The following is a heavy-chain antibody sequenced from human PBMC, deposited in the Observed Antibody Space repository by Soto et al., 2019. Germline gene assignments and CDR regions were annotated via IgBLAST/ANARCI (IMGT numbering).Heavy chain of an antibody. Sequence: QVQLVQSGAEVKKPGASVKVSCKASGYTFTSYDINWVRQATGQGLEWMGWMNPNSGNTGYAQKFQGRITMTRNTSISTAYMELSSLRSEDTAVYYCAREKRIAARKTFDPWGQGTLVTVSS. J-gene: IGHJ5*02. D-gene: IGHD6-6*01. V-gene: IGHV1-8*01. CDR1: GYTFTSYD. CDR3: AREKRIAARKTFDP. CDR2: MNPNSGNT.